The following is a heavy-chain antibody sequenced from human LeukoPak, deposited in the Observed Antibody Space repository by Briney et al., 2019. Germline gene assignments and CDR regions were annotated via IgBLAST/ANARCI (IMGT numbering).Heavy chain of an antibody. CDR1: GFDVNDNF. V-gene: IGHV3-53*01. CDR3: VRRRDY. CDR2: IYASGGA. J-gene: IGHJ4*02. Sequence: GGSVRLSCVASGFDVNDNFMIWVRQAPGQGLEWISIIYASGGAYHAESVKGRFSAFRDTSKNTIFLQMNNLRAGDTAMYYCVRRRDYWGQGTLVTVSS.